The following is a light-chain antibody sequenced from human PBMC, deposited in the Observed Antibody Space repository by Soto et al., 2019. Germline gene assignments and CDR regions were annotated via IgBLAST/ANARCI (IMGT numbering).Light chain of an antibody. CDR2: DVS. V-gene: IGLV2-14*01. CDR1: SSDVGGYNY. Sequence: QSALTQPASVSGSPGQSITISCTGTSSDVGGYNYVSWYQQHPGKAPKLMIYDVSNRPSGVSNRFSGSKSGNTASLTISGLHADDEADYYCSSYTSSSTLVFGTGTKLTVL. J-gene: IGLJ1*01. CDR3: SSYTSSSTLV.